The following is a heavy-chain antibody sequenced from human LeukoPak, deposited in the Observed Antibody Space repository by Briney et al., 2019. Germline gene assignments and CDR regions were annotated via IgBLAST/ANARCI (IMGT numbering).Heavy chain of an antibody. V-gene: IGHV3-74*03. CDR3: AKSDWFDP. CDR1: GFTLKNYW. CDR2: SKYDGSTA. Sequence: GESLRPSCETSGFTLKNYWMSWLRRAPGKGLEWVSRSKYDGSTAMYAESVKGRFTISRDNARGTLYLQMNSLRVDDTAVYYCAKSDWFDPCGRGILATVSS. J-gene: IGHJ5*02.